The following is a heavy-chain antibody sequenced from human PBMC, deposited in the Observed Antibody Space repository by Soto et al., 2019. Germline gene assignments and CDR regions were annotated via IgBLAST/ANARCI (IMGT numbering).Heavy chain of an antibody. V-gene: IGHV4-31*03. J-gene: IGHJ4*02. Sequence: SETLSLTCTVSGGSISSGGYYWSWIRQHPGKGLEWIGYIYYSGSTYYNPSLKSRVTISVDTSKNQFSLKLSSVTAADTAVYYCARSPGYCSGGSCYSLDYWGQGTLVTVSS. CDR1: GGSISSGGYY. D-gene: IGHD2-15*01. CDR3: ARSPGYCSGGSCYSLDY. CDR2: IYYSGST.